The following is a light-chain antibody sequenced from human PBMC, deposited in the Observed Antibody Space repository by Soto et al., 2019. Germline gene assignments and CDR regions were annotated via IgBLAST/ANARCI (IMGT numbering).Light chain of an antibody. CDR2: LNSDGSH. CDR3: QTWGTGIQV. CDR1: SGHNSYA. J-gene: IGLJ2*01. Sequence: QLVLTQSPSASAYLGASVELTCTLSSGHNSYAIAWHQQQPEKGPRYLMKLNSDGSHSKGDGIPDRFSGSSSGAERYLTISSLQSEDEADYYCQTWGTGIQVFGGGTKLTVL. V-gene: IGLV4-69*01.